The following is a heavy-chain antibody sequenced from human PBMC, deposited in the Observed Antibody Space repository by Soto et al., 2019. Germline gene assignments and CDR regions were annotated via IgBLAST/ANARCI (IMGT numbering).Heavy chain of an antibody. V-gene: IGHV3-21*01. Sequence: GGSLRLSCAASGFTFSSYSMNWVRQAPGKALEWVSSISSSSNQIYYADSVKGRFTISRDNAKNSLYLQMNSLRAEDTALYYCARGDWFDPWGQGTLVTVSS. CDR3: ARGDWFDP. J-gene: IGHJ5*02. CDR2: ISSSSNQI. CDR1: GFTFSSYS.